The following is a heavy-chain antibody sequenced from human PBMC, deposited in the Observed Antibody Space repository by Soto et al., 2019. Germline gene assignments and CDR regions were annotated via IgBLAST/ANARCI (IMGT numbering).Heavy chain of an antibody. CDR1: GYTFTSYG. D-gene: IGHD3-22*01. Sequence: GASVKVSCKASGYTFTSYGISWVRQAPGQGLEWMGWISAYNGNTNYAQKLQGRVTMTTDTSTSTAYMELRSLRSDDTAVYYCARERKNYYDSSGYYHDWYFDLWGRGTLVTVSS. V-gene: IGHV1-18*04. CDR2: ISAYNGNT. J-gene: IGHJ2*01. CDR3: ARERKNYYDSSGYYHDWYFDL.